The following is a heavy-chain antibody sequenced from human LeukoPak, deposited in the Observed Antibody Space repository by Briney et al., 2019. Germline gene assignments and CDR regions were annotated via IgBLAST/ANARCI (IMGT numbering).Heavy chain of an antibody. D-gene: IGHD3-10*01. Sequence: GGSLRLSCAASGFTFSSYAMHRVRQAPGKGLEWVAIISYDGSNKYYADSVKGRFTISRDNSKNTLYLQMDSLRAEDTAVYYCAREEGSGSYSFDHWGQGTLVTVSS. CDR2: ISYDGSNK. V-gene: IGHV3-30*04. J-gene: IGHJ4*02. CDR1: GFTFSSYA. CDR3: AREEGSGSYSFDH.